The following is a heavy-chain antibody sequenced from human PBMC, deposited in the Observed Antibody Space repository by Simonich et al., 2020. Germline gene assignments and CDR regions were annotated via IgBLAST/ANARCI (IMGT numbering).Heavy chain of an antibody. CDR1: GYTFTGYY. D-gene: IGHD3-10*01. J-gene: IGHJ6*02. Sequence: GAEVKKPGASVKVSCKASGYTFTGYYMHWVRQAPGQGLEWMGRINPNSGGTNYAQKFQGRVTMTRDTSISTAYMELSRLRSDDTAVYYCARVPGIYYYYGMDVWGQGTTVTVSS. V-gene: IGHV1-2*06. CDR3: ARVPGIYYYYGMDV. CDR2: INPNSGGT.